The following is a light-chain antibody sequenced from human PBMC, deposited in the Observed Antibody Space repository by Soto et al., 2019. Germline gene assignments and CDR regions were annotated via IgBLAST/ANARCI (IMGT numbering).Light chain of an antibody. CDR2: AAS. Sequence: IQLTQSPSSLSASVGDRVTITCRTSQGIRNDLGWYQQKPGKAPKRLIYAASSLRSGVPSRFSGSGSGTEFTLTISSLQPDDFATYCCQHYNSYSEAFGQGTKVDIK. V-gene: IGKV1-17*01. CDR3: QHYNSYSEA. J-gene: IGKJ1*01. CDR1: QGIRND.